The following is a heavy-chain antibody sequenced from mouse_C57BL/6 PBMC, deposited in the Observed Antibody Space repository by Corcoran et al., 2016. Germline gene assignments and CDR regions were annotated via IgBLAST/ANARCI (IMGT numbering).Heavy chain of an antibody. D-gene: IGHD2-1*01. CDR3: ARGGYYGNYVDY. CDR1: GYAFSSYW. J-gene: IGHJ2*01. CDR2: IYPGDGDT. V-gene: IGHV1-80*01. Sequence: QVQLQQSGAELVKPGASVKISCKASGYAFSSYWMNWVKQRPGKGLEWIGQIYPGDGDTNYNGKFKGKATLTADKSSSTAYMQLSSLTSEDSAVYFCARGGYYGNYVDYWCQGTTLTVSS.